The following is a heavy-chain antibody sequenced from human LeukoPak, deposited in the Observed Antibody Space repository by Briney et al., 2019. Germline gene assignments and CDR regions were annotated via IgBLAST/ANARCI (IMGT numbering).Heavy chain of an antibody. CDR2: ITWDGGGT. CDR1: GFTFNDYT. CDR3: ARGSNGVDY. V-gene: IGHV3-43*01. Sequence: PGGSLRLSCATSGFTFNDYTMHWVRDAPGKGLEWVSLITWDGGGTFYADSVKGRFTISRDNSKNTLYLQMNSLRAEDTAVYYCARGSNGVDYWGQGTLVTVSS. D-gene: IGHD2-8*01. J-gene: IGHJ4*02.